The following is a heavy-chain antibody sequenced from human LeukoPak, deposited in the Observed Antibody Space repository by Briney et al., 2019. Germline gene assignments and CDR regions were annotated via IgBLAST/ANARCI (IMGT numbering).Heavy chain of an antibody. V-gene: IGHV3-43D*04. D-gene: IGHD1-1*01. Sequence: GGSLRLSCAASGFTFDDYAMHWVRQAPGKGLEWVSLISWDGGSTYYADSVKGRFTISRDNSKNSLYLQMNSLRAEDTAVYYCARASGYRIRAFDIWGQGTMVTVSS. CDR1: GFTFDDYA. CDR3: ARASGYRIRAFDI. J-gene: IGHJ3*02. CDR2: ISWDGGST.